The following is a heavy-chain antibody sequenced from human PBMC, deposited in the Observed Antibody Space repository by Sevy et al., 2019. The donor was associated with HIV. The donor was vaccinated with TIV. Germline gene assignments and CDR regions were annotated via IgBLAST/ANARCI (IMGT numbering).Heavy chain of an antibody. CDR3: ARVGGSGGYDYVWGSYRYTEGYGMDV. J-gene: IGHJ6*02. D-gene: IGHD3-16*02. CDR1: GGTFSSYA. CDR2: IIPIFGTA. Sequence: ASVKVSCKASGGTFSSYAISWVRQAPGQGLEWMGGIIPIFGTANYAQKFQGRVTITADESTSTAYMELGSLRSEDTAVYSGARVGGSGGYDYVWGSYRYTEGYGMDVWGQGTTVTVSS. V-gene: IGHV1-69*13.